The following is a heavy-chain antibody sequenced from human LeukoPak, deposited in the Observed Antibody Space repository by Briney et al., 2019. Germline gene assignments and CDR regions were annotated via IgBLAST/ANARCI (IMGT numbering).Heavy chain of an antibody. CDR3: ARDSRPRAEGQLVY. J-gene: IGHJ4*02. V-gene: IGHV3-33*01. CDR1: GFTFSSYG. Sequence: GRSLRLSCAASGFTFSSYGMHWVRQAPGKGLEWVAVIWYDGSNKYYADSVKGRFTISRDNSKNTLYPQMNSLRAEDTAVYYCARDSRPRAEGQLVYWGQGTLVTVSS. CDR2: IWYDGSNK. D-gene: IGHD6-13*01.